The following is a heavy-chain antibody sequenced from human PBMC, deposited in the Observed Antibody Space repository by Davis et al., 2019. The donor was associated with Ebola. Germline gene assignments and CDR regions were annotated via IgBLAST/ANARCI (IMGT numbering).Heavy chain of an antibody. CDR1: GESFSGYY. V-gene: IGHV4-34*01. Sequence: PGGSLRLSCAVYGESFSGYYWTWIRQPPGKGLEWIGEIYHTGRTNYNPSLKSRVTISVDTSNNQFSLKLNSVTAADTAIYYCARYNFPLFDYWSQGTLVTVSS. CDR3: ARYNFPLFDY. J-gene: IGHJ4*02. CDR2: IYHTGRT. D-gene: IGHD5-24*01.